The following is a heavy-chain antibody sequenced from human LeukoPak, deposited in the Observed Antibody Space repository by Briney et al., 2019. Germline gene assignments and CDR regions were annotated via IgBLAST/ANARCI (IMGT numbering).Heavy chain of an antibody. V-gene: IGHV6-1*01. CDR2: TYYRSKWCN. CDR1: GDSVSSNSAA. D-gene: IGHD6-13*01. Sequence: SQTLSLTCAISGDSVSSNSAAWNWIRQSPSRGLEWLGRTYYRSKWCNDYAVSVKGRITINPDTSKNQFSLQLNSVTPEDTAVYYCASGSRREASHRRQLVLNYWGQGTLVTVSS. J-gene: IGHJ4*02. CDR3: ASGSRREASHRRQLVLNY.